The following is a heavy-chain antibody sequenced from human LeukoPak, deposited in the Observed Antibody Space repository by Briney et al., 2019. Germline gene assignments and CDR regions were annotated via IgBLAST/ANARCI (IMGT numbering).Heavy chain of an antibody. V-gene: IGHV3-23*01. CDR3: AKAFGYGLSGGEDAFDI. CDR1: GFTFSSYA. Sequence: PGGSLRLSCAAPGFTFSSYAMSWVRQAPGKGLEWVSAISGSGGSTYYADSVKGRFTISRDNSKNTLYLQMNSLRAEDTAVYYCAKAFGYGLSGGEDAFDIWGQGTMVTVSS. D-gene: IGHD5-12*01. CDR2: ISGSGGST. J-gene: IGHJ3*02.